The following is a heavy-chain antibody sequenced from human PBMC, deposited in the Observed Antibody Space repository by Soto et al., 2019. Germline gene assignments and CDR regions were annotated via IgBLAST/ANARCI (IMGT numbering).Heavy chain of an antibody. Sequence: QVQLVQSGAEVKKPGSSVKVSCKASGGTFSSYAISWVRQAPGQGLEWMGGIIPIFGTANYAQKFQGRVTITGDKSTSTAYMELSSLRSEDTAVYYCARVYSSGWYGGYYYFDYWGQGTLVTVSS. CDR2: IIPIFGTA. CDR1: GGTFSSYA. D-gene: IGHD6-19*01. CDR3: ARVYSSGWYGGYYYFDY. J-gene: IGHJ4*02. V-gene: IGHV1-69*06.